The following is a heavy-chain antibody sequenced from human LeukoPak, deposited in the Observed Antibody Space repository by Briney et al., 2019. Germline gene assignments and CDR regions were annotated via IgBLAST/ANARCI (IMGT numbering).Heavy chain of an antibody. V-gene: IGHV3-21*01. D-gene: IGHD3-16*02. CDR2: ISGSSSNK. CDR1: GFPFSRYS. CDR3: ASQDYVWGSFRF. J-gene: IGHJ4*02. Sequence: GGSLRLSCAASGFPFSRYSMSWVRQAPGKGLEWVASISGSSSNKHYADSVKGRLTISRDNAKDSLFLQLSSLRAEDTVVYYCASQDYVWGSFRFWGQGTPVTVSS.